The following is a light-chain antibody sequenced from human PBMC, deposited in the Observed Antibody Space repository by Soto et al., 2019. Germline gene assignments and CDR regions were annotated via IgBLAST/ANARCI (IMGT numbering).Light chain of an antibody. V-gene: IGKV1-9*01. CDR3: QQLDAYPRT. Sequence: IQLTQSPSSLSASVGDRVTITCRASQGISSYLAWYQQKPGQAPKLLIYAASTLQSGVPSRFSGSGFGTDFTFTISSLQPEDFATYYCQQLDAYPRTFGQGTKVEIK. CDR2: AAS. J-gene: IGKJ1*01. CDR1: QGISSY.